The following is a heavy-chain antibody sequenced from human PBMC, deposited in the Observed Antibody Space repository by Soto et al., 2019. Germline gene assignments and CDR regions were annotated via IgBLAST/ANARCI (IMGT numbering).Heavy chain of an antibody. D-gene: IGHD6-19*01. CDR1: GFTFSSYA. J-gene: IGHJ4*02. Sequence: PGGSLRLSCAASGFTFSSYAMSWVRQAPGKGLEWVSAISGSGGSTYYADSVKGRFTISRDNSKNTLYLQMNSLRAEDTAVYYCAKDLRIAVAGTALVYWGQGTLVTVSS. V-gene: IGHV3-23*01. CDR3: AKDLRIAVAGTALVY. CDR2: ISGSGGST.